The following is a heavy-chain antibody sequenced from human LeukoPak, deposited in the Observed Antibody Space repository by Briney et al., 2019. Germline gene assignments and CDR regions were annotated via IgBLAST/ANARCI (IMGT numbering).Heavy chain of an antibody. CDR3: ARRRYDWAPFDY. CDR1: GGSISSYY. D-gene: IGHD1-1*01. J-gene: IGHJ4*02. CDR2: IYTSGSI. V-gene: IGHV4-4*09. Sequence: SETLSLTCTVSGGSISSYYWSWIRQPPGKGLEWIGYIYTSGSINYNPSLKSRVTISVDTSKNQFSLKLSSVTAADTAVYYCARRRYDWAPFDYWGQGTLVTVSS.